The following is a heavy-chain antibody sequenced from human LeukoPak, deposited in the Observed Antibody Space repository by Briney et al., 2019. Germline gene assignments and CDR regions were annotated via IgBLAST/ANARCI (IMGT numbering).Heavy chain of an antibody. Sequence: PGGSLRLSCAASGFTFSNAWMSWVRQAPGKGLEWVGRIKSKTDGGTTDYAAPVKGRFTISRDDSENTLYLQMKSLKTEDTAVYYCATEDYYGSGYDFWGQGTLVTVSS. CDR3: ATEDYYGSGYDF. CDR2: IKSKTDGGTT. V-gene: IGHV3-15*05. CDR1: GFTFSNAW. J-gene: IGHJ4*02. D-gene: IGHD3-10*01.